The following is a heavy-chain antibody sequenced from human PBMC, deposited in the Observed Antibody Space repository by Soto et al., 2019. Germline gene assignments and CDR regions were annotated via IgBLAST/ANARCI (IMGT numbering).Heavy chain of an antibody. CDR3: ARGVLYYDSSGYPFDY. CDR1: GGSISSSNW. CDR2: IYHSGST. V-gene: IGHV4-4*02. J-gene: IGHJ4*02. Sequence: PSETLSLTCAVSGGSISSSNWWSWVRRPPGKGLEWIGEIYHSGSTNYNPSLKSRVTISVDKSKNQFSLKLSSVTAADTAVYYCARGVLYYDSSGYPFDYWGQGTLVTVSS. D-gene: IGHD3-22*01.